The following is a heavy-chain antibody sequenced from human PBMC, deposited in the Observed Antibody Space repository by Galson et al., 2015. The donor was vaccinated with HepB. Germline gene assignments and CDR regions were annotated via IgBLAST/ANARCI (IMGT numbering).Heavy chain of an antibody. D-gene: IGHD6-6*01. V-gene: IGHV3-73*01. CDR1: GFTFSGSA. CDR3: TRFIAARPEGWFDP. J-gene: IGHJ5*02. CDR2: IRSKANSYAT. Sequence: SLRLSCAASGFTFSGSAMHWVRQASGKGLEWVGRIRSKANSYATAYAASVKGRFTISRDDSKNTAYLQMNSLKTEDTAVYYCTRFIAARPEGWFDPWGQGTLVTVSS.